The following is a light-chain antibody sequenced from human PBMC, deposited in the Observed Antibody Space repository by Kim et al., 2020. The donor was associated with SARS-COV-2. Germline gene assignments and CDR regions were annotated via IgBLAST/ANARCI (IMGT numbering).Light chain of an antibody. V-gene: IGKV3-15*01. J-gene: IGKJ5*01. CDR1: RSGIST. CDR2: GAA. CDR3: QQFYNWPPST. Sequence: CPGVRAAPPCRASRSGISTLAWYQQKPGRAPSRLLYGAATRATGVPARFSGSGSGTEFTLTISSLQAEDSAVYYWQQFYNWPPSTFGQGTRLEIK.